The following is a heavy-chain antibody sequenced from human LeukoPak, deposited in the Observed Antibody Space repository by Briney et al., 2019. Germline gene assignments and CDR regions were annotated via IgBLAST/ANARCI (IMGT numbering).Heavy chain of an antibody. D-gene: IGHD3-22*01. V-gene: IGHV3-66*02. CDR2: IYSGGST. Sequence: PGGSLRLSCAASGFTVSINYMSCVRQAPGKGLECVSVIYSGGSTYYADSVKGRFTISRDNSKNTLYLQMNSLRAEDTAVYYCAREPIYYYDSSGYVAAWGQGTMVTVSS. CDR1: GFTVSINY. CDR3: AREPIYYYDSSGYVAA. J-gene: IGHJ3*01.